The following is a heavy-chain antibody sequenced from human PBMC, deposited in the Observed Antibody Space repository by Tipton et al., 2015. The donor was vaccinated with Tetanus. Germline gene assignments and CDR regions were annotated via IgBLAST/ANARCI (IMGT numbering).Heavy chain of an antibody. V-gene: IGHV4-4*07. Sequence: TLSLTCSVSGGSISNYYWNWIRQPVGKGLEWIGRIYVTGATNHSPALQSRVTMSIDRAKNQLSLTLNWVTAADAAMYYCAREDVYYHDGSGFYAFEVWGRGTMVAVSS. CDR3: AREDVYYHDGSGFYAFEV. D-gene: IGHD3-22*01. CDR1: GGSISNYY. J-gene: IGHJ3*01. CDR2: IYVTGAT.